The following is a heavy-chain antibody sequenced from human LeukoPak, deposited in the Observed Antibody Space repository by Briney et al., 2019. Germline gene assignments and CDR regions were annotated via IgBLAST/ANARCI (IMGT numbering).Heavy chain of an antibody. J-gene: IGHJ4*02. V-gene: IGHV4-39*07. Sequence: SETLSLTCTVSGDSISSYYWGWIRQPPGKGLEWIGSIYYSGSTYYNPSLKSRVTISVDTSKNQFSLKLSSVTAADTAVYYCALRTGRGYSSGWTFDYWGQGTLVTVSS. CDR1: GDSISSYY. D-gene: IGHD6-19*01. CDR2: IYYSGST. CDR3: ALRTGRGYSSGWTFDY.